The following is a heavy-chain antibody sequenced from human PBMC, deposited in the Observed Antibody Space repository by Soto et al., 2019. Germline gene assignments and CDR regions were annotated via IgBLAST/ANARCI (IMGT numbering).Heavy chain of an antibody. J-gene: IGHJ4*02. D-gene: IGHD2-15*01. V-gene: IGHV4-39*01. CDR2: IDYNGVT. CDR1: GGSIYRSGYY. Sequence: SETLSLTCTGSGGSIYRSGYYWGWIRQPPGRGLEWIGNIDYNGVTYSNPSLKSRVTISRDTSKNQFSLKLTSVTAADTALYYCGKVLVGATGHTDSDSWGPGTLVTVSS. CDR3: GKVLVGATGHTDSDS.